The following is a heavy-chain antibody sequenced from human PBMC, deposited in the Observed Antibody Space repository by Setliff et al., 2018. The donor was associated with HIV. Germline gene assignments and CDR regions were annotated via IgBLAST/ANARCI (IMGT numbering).Heavy chain of an antibody. CDR3: AREATPRHSSGWVYFDY. J-gene: IGHJ4*02. CDR1: GFTFSNYE. Sequence: LRLSCAASGFTFSNYEMSWVRKAPGKGPEWVSYITGSGDTIYYAEAVKGRFTMSRDNAKDSVYLQMNTLRVEDTAVYYCAREATPRHSSGWVYFDYWGQGMMVTVSS. CDR2: ITGSGDTI. V-gene: IGHV3-48*03. D-gene: IGHD6-19*01.